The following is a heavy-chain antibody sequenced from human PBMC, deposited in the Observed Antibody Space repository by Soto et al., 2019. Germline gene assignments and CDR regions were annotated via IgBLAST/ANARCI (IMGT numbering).Heavy chain of an antibody. CDR1: GFTFSSYA. CDR3: VKEGYYYDSSGYYYGWFDP. D-gene: IGHD3-22*01. J-gene: IGHJ5*02. Sequence: GGPLRLSCSASGFTFSSYAMHWVRQAPGKGLDYVSAISSNGGSTYYADSVKGRFTISRDNSKNTLYLQMSSLRAEDTAVYYCVKEGYYYDSSGYYYGWFDPWGQGTLVTVSS. V-gene: IGHV3-64D*06. CDR2: ISSNGGST.